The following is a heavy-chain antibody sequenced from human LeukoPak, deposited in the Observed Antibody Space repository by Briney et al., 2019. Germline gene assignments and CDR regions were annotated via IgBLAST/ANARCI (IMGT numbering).Heavy chain of an antibody. CDR2: ISDSGGST. V-gene: IGHV3-23*01. D-gene: IGHD3-22*01. CDR1: GITLSNYG. Sequence: GGSLRLSCAVSGITLSNYGMTWVRQAPGKGLEWVAGISDSGGSTNYADSVKGRFTISRDNPKNTLYLQMNCLRAEDTAVYFCAKRGVVIRVILVGFHKEAYYFDSWGQGALVTVSS. J-gene: IGHJ4*02. CDR3: AKRGVVIRVILVGFHKEAYYFDS.